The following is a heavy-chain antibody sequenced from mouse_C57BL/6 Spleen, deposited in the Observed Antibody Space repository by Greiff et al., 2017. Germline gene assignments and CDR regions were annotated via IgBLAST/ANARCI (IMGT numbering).Heavy chain of an antibody. CDR3: ARRDDGYYDY. D-gene: IGHD2-3*01. CDR1: GYTFTSYW. V-gene: IGHV1-55*01. CDR2: IYPGSGST. J-gene: IGHJ3*01. Sequence: VQVVESGAELVKPGASVKMSCKASGYTFTSYWITWVKQRPGQGLEWIGDIYPGSGSTNYNEKFKSKATLTVDKSSSTAYMQLSSLTSEDSAVYYCARRDDGYYDYWGQGTLVTVSA.